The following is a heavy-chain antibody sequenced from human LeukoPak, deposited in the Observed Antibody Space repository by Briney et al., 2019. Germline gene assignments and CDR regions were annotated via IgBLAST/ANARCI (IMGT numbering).Heavy chain of an antibody. CDR3: ARYRHLGY. J-gene: IGHJ4*02. V-gene: IGHV3-7*01. CDR2: IYQNGGEK. CDR1: GFTFSGYW. Sequence: PGGSLRLSCADSGFTFSGYWMNWVRQAPGKGLEWVANIYQNGGEKYYVDSVKGRFTISRDNGKNSLYLQMNSLRAEDTAVYYCARYRHLGYWGQGTLVTVSS.